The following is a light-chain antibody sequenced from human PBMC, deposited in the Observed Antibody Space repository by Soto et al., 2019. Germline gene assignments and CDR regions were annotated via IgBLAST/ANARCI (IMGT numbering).Light chain of an antibody. CDR2: DAS. CDR1: QSVSTY. V-gene: IGKV3-11*01. J-gene: IGKJ4*01. Sequence: EIVLKQSPATLSLSPGERATLSCRASQSVSTYLAWFQQVPGQAPRLLIYDASNRAAGIPDRFSGSGSGTDFTLSISRLEPEDFAVYYCQQYGSSPFTFGGGTKVDIK. CDR3: QQYGSSPFT.